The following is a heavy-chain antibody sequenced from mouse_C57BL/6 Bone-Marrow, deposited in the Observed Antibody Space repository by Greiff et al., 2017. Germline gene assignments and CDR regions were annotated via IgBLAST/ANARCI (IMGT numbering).Heavy chain of an antibody. CDR3: ARGVPPAY. Sequence: EVMLQQSGPELVKPGASVKISCKASGYTFTDYYMNWVKQSHGKSLEWIGDINPNNGGTSYNQKFKGKATLTVDKSSSTAYMELRSLTSEDSAVYYCARGVPPAYWGQGTLVTVSA. J-gene: IGHJ3*01. D-gene: IGHD5-1*01. CDR1: GYTFTDYY. CDR2: INPNNGGT. V-gene: IGHV1-26*01.